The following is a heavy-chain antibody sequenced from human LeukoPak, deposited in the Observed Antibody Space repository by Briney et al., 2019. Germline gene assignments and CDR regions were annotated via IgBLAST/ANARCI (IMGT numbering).Heavy chain of an antibody. V-gene: IGHV4-59*08. D-gene: IGHD5-24*01. J-gene: IGHJ4*02. Sequence: PSETLSLTCTVSGGSISSYYWNWIRQPPGKGLEWIGYIHYSGTTNYNPSLKSRVTISIDPSKHQFSLKLRSVTAADAAVYYCARQGEMATIVSHWGQGTLVTVSS. CDR3: ARQGEMATIVSH. CDR2: IHYSGTT. CDR1: GGSISSYY.